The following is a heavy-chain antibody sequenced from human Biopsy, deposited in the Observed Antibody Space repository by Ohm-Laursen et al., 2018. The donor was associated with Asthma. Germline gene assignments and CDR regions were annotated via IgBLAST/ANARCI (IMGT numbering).Heavy chain of an antibody. J-gene: IGHJ4*02. D-gene: IGHD3-22*01. CDR3: ARGDSSNWSHYYFDY. CDR1: GLAVSRDY. Sequence: GSLRLSCAALGLAVSRDYMFWVRQAPGKGLEWVSVIYSGGTSHTADSVRGRFTISRDYSKNTLYLQMHSLRAEDTAVYYCARGDSSNWSHYYFDYWGQGTLVTVSS. V-gene: IGHV3-53*01. CDR2: IYSGGTS.